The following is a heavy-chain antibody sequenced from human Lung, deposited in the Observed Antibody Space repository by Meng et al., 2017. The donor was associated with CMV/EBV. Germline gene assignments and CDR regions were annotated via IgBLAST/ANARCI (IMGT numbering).Heavy chain of an antibody. Sequence: GGSMRPXCPASGFTSDVYAMHWVRQARGKGLEWVAGISWNSGSIGYADSVKGRFTISRDNAKNSLYLQMNSLRAEDTALYYCAKDKGYYPDAFDIWGQGTMVTVSS. CDR1: GFTSDVYA. D-gene: IGHD2-15*01. V-gene: IGHV3-9*02. J-gene: IGHJ3*02. CDR3: AKDKGYYPDAFDI. CDR2: ISWNSGSI.